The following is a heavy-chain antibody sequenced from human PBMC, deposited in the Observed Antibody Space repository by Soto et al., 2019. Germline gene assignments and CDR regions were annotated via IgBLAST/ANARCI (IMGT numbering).Heavy chain of an antibody. CDR3: ARSTGIAVRGDY. CDR2: INAGNGNT. CDR1: GYTFTTYA. Sequence: QVQLVQSGAEVKKPGASVKVSCKASGYTFTTYAMHWVRQAPGQRLEWMGWINAGNGNTKYSQKFQGRVTITRDTSASTAYMEMSSPRSEDTAVHYCARSTGIAVRGDYWGQGTTVTVSS. D-gene: IGHD6-19*01. J-gene: IGHJ4*02. V-gene: IGHV1-3*01.